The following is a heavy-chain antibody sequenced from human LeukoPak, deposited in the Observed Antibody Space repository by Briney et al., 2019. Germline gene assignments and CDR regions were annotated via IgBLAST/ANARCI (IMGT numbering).Heavy chain of an antibody. CDR3: ASTDYYYDSSGYYYYYYMDV. J-gene: IGHJ6*03. Sequence: SETLSLTCAVYGGSFSGYYWSWIRQPPGKGLEWIGSIYYSGSTYYNPSLKSRVTISVDTSKNQFSLKLSSVTAADTAVYYCASTDYYYDSSGYYYYYYMDVWGKGTTVTVSS. CDR1: GGSFSGYY. CDR2: IYYSGST. D-gene: IGHD3-22*01. V-gene: IGHV4-34*01.